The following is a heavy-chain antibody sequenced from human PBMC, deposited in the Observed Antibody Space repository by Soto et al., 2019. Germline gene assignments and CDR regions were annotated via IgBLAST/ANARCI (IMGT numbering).Heavy chain of an antibody. CDR3: ARARMVRGVRSYYSYGMDV. CDR2: ISSSGSTI. D-gene: IGHD3-10*01. Sequence: GGSLRLSCAASGFTFSDYYMSWIRQAPGKGLEWVSYISSSGSTIYYADSVKGRFTISRDNAKNSLYLQMNSLRAEDTAVYYCARARMVRGVRSYYSYGMDVWGQGTTVTVSS. CDR1: GFTFSDYY. J-gene: IGHJ6*02. V-gene: IGHV3-11*01.